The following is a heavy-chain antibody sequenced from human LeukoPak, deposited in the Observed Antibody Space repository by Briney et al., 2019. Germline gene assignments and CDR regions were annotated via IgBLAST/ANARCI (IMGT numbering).Heavy chain of an antibody. CDR1: GFTFSSYG. D-gene: IGHD5-18*01. Sequence: PGGSLRLSCAASGFTFSSYGMHWVRQAPGKGLEWVAFIRYDGSNKYYADSVKGRFTISRDNSKNTLYLQMNSLRAQDTAVYYCAKGFGGYNYGYDAFDMWGQGTMVTVSS. J-gene: IGHJ3*02. CDR2: IRYDGSNK. CDR3: AKGFGGYNYGYDAFDM. V-gene: IGHV3-30*02.